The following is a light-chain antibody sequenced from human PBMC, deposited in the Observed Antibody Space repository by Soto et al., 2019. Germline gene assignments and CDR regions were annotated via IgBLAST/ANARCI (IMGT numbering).Light chain of an antibody. CDR3: QQYYSTLRT. V-gene: IGKV4-1*01. CDR2: WAS. Sequence: IVITQSHDSLDLSLCEMATINCKSSQRVLYSSNNKNYLAWYRQKLGQPPQLLIYWASSRESGVPDRFSGSGSGTDFTLTISSLQAEDVAVYYCQQYYSTLRTFGQGTKVDIK. J-gene: IGKJ1*01. CDR1: QRVLYSSNNKNY.